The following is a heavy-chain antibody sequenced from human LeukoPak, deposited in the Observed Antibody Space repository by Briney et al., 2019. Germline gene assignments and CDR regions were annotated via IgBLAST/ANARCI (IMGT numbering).Heavy chain of an antibody. D-gene: IGHD6-13*01. Sequence: ASVKVSCKVSGYTLTELSMHWVRQAPGKGLEWMGGFDPEDGETIYAQKFQGRVTITADESTSTAYMELSSLRSEDTAVYYCATSQFDPGIAAAFDPWGQGTLVTVSS. V-gene: IGHV1-24*01. CDR3: ATSQFDPGIAAAFDP. CDR1: GYTLTELS. J-gene: IGHJ5*02. CDR2: FDPEDGET.